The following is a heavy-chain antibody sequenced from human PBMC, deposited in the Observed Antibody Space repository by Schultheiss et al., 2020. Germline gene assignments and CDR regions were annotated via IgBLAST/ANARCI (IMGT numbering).Heavy chain of an antibody. J-gene: IGHJ3*02. CDR3: ARAGWAVAGQADAFDI. Sequence: ASVKVSCKASGYTFTSYYMHWVRQAPGQGLEWMGIINPSGGSTSYAQKFQGRVTMTRDTSTSTVYMELSSLRSEDTAVYYCARAGWAVAGQADAFDIWGQGTMVTVSS. D-gene: IGHD6-19*01. V-gene: IGHV1-46*01. CDR1: GYTFTSYY. CDR2: INPSGGST.